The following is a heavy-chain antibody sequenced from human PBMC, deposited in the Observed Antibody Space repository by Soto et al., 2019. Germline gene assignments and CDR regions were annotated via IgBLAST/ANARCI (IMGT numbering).Heavy chain of an antibody. D-gene: IGHD3-10*01. CDR1: GFTLSSYS. J-gene: IGHJ5*02. Sequence: GGSLRLSCAASGFTLSSYSMNWVRQAPGKGLEWVSFISSSISYIYYADSVKGRFTFSRDNAKNSLYLQMNSLRAEDTAAYYCARVSDGSGPWGQGTLVTVSS. V-gene: IGHV3-21*01. CDR3: ARVSDGSGP. CDR2: ISSSISYI.